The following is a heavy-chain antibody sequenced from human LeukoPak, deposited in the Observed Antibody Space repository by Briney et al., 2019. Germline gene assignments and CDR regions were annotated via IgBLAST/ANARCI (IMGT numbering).Heavy chain of an antibody. CDR2: IYTSGST. CDR1: GGSISSYY. V-gene: IGHV4-4*09. J-gene: IGHJ5*02. Sequence: SETLSLTCTVSGGSISSYYWSWTRQPPGKGLEWIGYIYTSGSTNYNPSLKSRVTISVDTSKNQFSLKLSSVTAADTAVYYCARHAYRTYDFWSGCLAWFDPWGQGTLVTVSS. D-gene: IGHD3-3*01. CDR3: ARHAYRTYDFWSGCLAWFDP.